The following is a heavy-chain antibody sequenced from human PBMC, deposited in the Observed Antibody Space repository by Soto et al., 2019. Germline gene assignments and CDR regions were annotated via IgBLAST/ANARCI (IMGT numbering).Heavy chain of an antibody. CDR1: GYSFTSYW. CDR2: IYPGDSDT. V-gene: IGHV5-51*01. J-gene: IGHJ3*02. D-gene: IGHD1-7*01. Sequence: GESLKISCKGSGYSFTSYWIGWVRQMPGKGLEWMGIIYPGDSDTRYSPSFQGQVTISADKSISTAYLQWSSLKASDTAMYYCASRVPGILGNYPDDAFDIWGQGTMVTVSS. CDR3: ASRVPGILGNYPDDAFDI.